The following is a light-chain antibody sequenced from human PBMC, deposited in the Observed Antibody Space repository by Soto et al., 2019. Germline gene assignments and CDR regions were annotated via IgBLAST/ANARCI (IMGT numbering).Light chain of an antibody. CDR1: QSVSSSY. CDR3: QQSNDWPLIN. CDR2: GAS. J-gene: IGKJ5*01. V-gene: IGKV3D-20*02. Sequence: EIVLTQSPGTLSFSPVEISTISCMASQSVSSSYLAWYQQKPGQAPRLLIYGASSRATGIPARFSGSGSGTDFTLTIRSLEPEDFAVYYCQQSNDWPLINCGQGKRRAIK.